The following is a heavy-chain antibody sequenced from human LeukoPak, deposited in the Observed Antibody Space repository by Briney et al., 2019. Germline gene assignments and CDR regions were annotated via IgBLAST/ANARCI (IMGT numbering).Heavy chain of an antibody. CDR1: GYTFTSYG. Sequence: GASVKVSCKASGYTFTSYGISWVRRAPGQGLEWMGWISAYNGNTNYAQKLQGRVTMTTDTSTSTAYMELRSLRSDDTAVYYCARGPGSRPKTAFDYWGQGTLVTVSS. CDR3: ARGPGSRPKTAFDY. D-gene: IGHD3-10*01. CDR2: ISAYNGNT. J-gene: IGHJ4*02. V-gene: IGHV1-18*01.